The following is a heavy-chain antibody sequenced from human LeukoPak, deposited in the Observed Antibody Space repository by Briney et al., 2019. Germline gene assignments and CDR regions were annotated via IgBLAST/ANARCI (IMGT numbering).Heavy chain of an antibody. CDR2: ICHSGST. D-gene: IGHD1-26*01. Sequence: PSQTLSLTCTVSGGSISSGGYYWSWIRQPPGKGLEWIGYICHSGSTYYNPSLKSRVTISVDRSKNQFSLKLSSVTAADTAVYYCAGGSGSYRTFDYWGQGTLVTVSS. CDR1: GGSISSGGYY. J-gene: IGHJ4*02. V-gene: IGHV4-30-2*01. CDR3: AGGSGSYRTFDY.